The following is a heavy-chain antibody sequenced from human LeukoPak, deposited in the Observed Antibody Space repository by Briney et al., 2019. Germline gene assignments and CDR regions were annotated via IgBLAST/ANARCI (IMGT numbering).Heavy chain of an antibody. CDR1: GFTFDDYA. CDR2: ISWNSGSI. V-gene: IGHV3-9*01. D-gene: IGHD6-6*01. J-gene: IGHJ4*02. CDR3: ARAVLAARPGYYFDY. Sequence: GRSLRLSCAASGFTFDDYAMHWVRQAPGKGLEWVSGISWNSGSIGYADSVKGRFTISRDNAKNSLYLQMNSLRAEDTAVYYCARAVLAARPGYYFDYWGQGTLVTVSS.